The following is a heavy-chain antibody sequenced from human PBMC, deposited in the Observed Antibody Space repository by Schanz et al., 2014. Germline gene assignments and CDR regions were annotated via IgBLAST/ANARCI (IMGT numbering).Heavy chain of an antibody. CDR1: GGSVSSGGDY. CDR2: ISYSGVT. D-gene: IGHD4-17*01. Sequence: QVQLQESGPGLVKPSQTLSLTCTVSGGSVSSGGDYWSWIRQHPGKGLEWIGFISYSGVTYYNPSLKSRVTISMHTSKNQFSLNLSSATAADTAVYYCARDRGHGDLPGDIWGQGTMVTVSS. V-gene: IGHV4-31*03. J-gene: IGHJ3*02. CDR3: ARDRGHGDLPGDI.